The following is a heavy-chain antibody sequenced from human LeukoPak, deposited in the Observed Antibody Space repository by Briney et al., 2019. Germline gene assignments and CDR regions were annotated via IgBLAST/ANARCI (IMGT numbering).Heavy chain of an antibody. CDR3: EKGSTSGSDRDS. J-gene: IGHJ4*02. CDR1: AYSLTSYG. CDR2: MNPSNGNT. V-gene: IGHV1-8*02. D-gene: IGHD3-10*01. Sequence: GASVKVSCKASAYSLTSYGVNWVRQATGQGLEWMGWMNPSNGNTGYAQKFQGRVTMTRNTSINTAYMELSSLTSEETAVYFCEKGSTSGSDRDSWGQGTLVTVSS.